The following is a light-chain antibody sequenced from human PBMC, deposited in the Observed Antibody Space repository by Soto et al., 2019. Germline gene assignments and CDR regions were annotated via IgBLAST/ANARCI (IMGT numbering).Light chain of an antibody. CDR1: QSISSW. Sequence: DIQMTQSPSTLAASVGDRVTITCRASQSISSWLAWYQQKPGTAPKLLNYKASTIQSGVPSRFSGSGSGTEFTLTLSSLQPDDSATYFCQQYNDNWTFGQGTKVEIK. V-gene: IGKV1-5*03. CDR2: KAS. J-gene: IGKJ1*01. CDR3: QQYNDNWT.